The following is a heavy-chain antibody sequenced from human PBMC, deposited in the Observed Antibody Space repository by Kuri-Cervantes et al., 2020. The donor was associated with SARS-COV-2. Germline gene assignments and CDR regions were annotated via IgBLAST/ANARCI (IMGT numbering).Heavy chain of an antibody. Sequence: ASVKVSCKASGYTFTGYYMHWVRQAPGQGLEWMGWINPNSGGTNYAQKFQGRVTMTRDTSISTAYMELSRLRSDDTAVYYCARDRGYDILTGYYSFDYWSQGTLVTVSS. V-gene: IGHV1-2*02. J-gene: IGHJ4*02. D-gene: IGHD3-9*01. CDR2: INPNSGGT. CDR1: GYTFTGYY. CDR3: ARDRGYDILTGYYSFDY.